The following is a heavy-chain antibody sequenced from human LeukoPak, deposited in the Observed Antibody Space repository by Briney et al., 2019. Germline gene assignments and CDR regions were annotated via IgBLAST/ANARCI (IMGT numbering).Heavy chain of an antibody. CDR1: GYRFTSYW. V-gene: IGHV5-51*01. J-gene: IGHJ4*02. Sequence: GESLKISFKGSGYRFTSYWNGWVRPVPGKGLEWMGIIYPGDSDTRYSPSFQGQVTISADKSISTAYLQWSSLKASDTAMYYCARHPSYYYDSSGYYLPLYFDYWGQGTLVTVSS. CDR2: IYPGDSDT. CDR3: ARHPSYYYDSSGYYLPLYFDY. D-gene: IGHD3-22*01.